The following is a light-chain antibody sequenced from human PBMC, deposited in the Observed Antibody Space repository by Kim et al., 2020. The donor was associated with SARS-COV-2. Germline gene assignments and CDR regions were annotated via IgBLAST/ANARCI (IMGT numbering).Light chain of an antibody. Sequence: GQRFTISCSGSSSNIGSNYVYWYQQLPGTAPKLLIYRNNQRPSGVPDRFSGSKSGTSASLAISGLRSEDEADYYCAAWDDSLSGVVFGRGTQLTVL. J-gene: IGLJ2*01. V-gene: IGLV1-47*01. CDR1: SSNIGSNY. CDR3: AAWDDSLSGVV. CDR2: RNN.